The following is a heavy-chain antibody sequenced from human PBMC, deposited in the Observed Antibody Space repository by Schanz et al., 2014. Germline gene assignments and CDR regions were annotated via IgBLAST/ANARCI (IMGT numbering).Heavy chain of an antibody. CDR1: GFTLNNAW. J-gene: IGHJ5*02. Sequence: EVQLVESGGGLVKPGGSIRLSCETSGFTLNNAWMNWVRQAPGKGLQWVARIKSKTDGETTDYAAPVKGRFSISRDDSQSTLYLQMNSLKIEDTALYYCATASSPVLEAGAGSSFHLWGQGTLVTVSS. CDR2: IKSKTDGETT. D-gene: IGHD6-13*01. CDR3: ATASSPVLEAGAGSSFHL. V-gene: IGHV3-15*01.